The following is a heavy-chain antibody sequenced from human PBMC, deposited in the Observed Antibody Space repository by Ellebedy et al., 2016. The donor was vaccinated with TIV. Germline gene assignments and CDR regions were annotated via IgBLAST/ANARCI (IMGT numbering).Heavy chain of an antibody. CDR3: AREWMRGMDV. CDR2: INSDGSTT. Sequence: GGSLRLSXAASGFTFSSYWMHWVRQAPGKGLVWVSRINSDGSTTSYADSVKGRFTISRDNAKNTLYLQMNSLRAEDTAVYYCAREWMRGMDVWGQGTTVTVPS. CDR1: GFTFSSYW. V-gene: IGHV3-74*01. D-gene: IGHD2-2*03. J-gene: IGHJ6*02.